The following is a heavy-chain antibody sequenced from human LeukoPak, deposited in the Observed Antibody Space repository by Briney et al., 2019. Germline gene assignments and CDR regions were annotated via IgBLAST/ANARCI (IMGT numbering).Heavy chain of an antibody. Sequence: ASVKVSCKASGGTFSIYAISWVRQAPGQGLEWMGRIIPIFGTANYAQKFQGRVTITTDESTSTAYMELSSLRSEDTAVYYCARDRGVTTRANWGQGTLVTVYS. CDR3: ARDRGVTTRAN. CDR2: IIPIFGTA. CDR1: GGTFSIYA. J-gene: IGHJ4*02. D-gene: IGHD4-11*01. V-gene: IGHV1-69*05.